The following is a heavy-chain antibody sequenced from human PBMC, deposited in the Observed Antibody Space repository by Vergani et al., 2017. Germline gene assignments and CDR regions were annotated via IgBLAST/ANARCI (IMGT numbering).Heavy chain of an antibody. CDR3: ARVGTSSNRDYFYY. D-gene: IGHD2-2*01. CDR2: INPNSGGT. J-gene: IGHJ4*02. Sequence: QVQLVQSGAEVKKPGASVKVSCKASGYTFTDYFMHWVRQAPGQGLEWMGWINPNSGGTNYAQKFQGRVPMTRDTSISTAYMELSNLRSDDTAGYYCARVGTSSNRDYFYYWVQGTLVTVSS. V-gene: IGHV1-2*02. CDR1: GYTFTDYF.